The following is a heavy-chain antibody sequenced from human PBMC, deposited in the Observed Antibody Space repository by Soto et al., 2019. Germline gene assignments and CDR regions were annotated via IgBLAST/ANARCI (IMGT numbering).Heavy chain of an antibody. CDR2: ITGGGSST. V-gene: IGHV3-NL1*01. J-gene: IGHJ4*02. Sequence: GGSLRLSCVASGFTFSNYAMSWVRQAPGKGLEWVAVITGGGSSTYYADSVKGRFTISRDNSRNTLYPQMNSLRAEDTAVYYCAKDLAKMEWLPTGPIDYWGQGTLVTVSS. D-gene: IGHD3-3*01. CDR3: AKDLAKMEWLPTGPIDY. CDR1: GFTFSNYA.